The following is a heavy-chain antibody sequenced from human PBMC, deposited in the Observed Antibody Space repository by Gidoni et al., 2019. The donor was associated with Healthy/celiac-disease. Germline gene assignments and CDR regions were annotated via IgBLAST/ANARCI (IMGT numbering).Heavy chain of an antibody. CDR2: IWYDGSNK. CDR3: ARDQYGDYAFDY. V-gene: IGHV3-33*01. J-gene: IGHJ4*02. CDR1: GFTFSSYG. Sequence: QVQLVESGGGVVQPGRSLRLSCAASGFTFSSYGMHWVRQAPGKGLEWVAVIWYDGSNKYYADSVKGRFTISRDNSKNTLYLQMNSLRAEDTAVYYCARDQYGDYAFDYWGQGTLVTVSS. D-gene: IGHD4-17*01.